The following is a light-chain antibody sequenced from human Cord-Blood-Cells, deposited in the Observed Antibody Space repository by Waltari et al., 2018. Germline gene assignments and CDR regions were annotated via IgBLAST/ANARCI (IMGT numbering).Light chain of an antibody. J-gene: IGKJ1*01. CDR1: QSVSSSY. CDR2: GAS. V-gene: IGKV3-20*01. CDR3: QQYGSSPT. Sequence: EIVLTQSPGTLSLSPGESATLSCRASQSVSSSYLAWYQQKPGQAPRLLIYGASSRATGIPDRFSGSGSGTDFTLTINRLEPEDFAVYYCQQYGSSPTFGQGTKVEIK.